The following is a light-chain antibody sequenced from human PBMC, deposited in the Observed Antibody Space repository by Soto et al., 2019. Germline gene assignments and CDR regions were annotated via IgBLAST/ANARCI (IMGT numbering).Light chain of an antibody. CDR1: QSISSW. Sequence: DIPITQSPSTLSASVGDRVTITCRASQSISSWLAWYQQKPGKAPKLLIYAASSLQSGVPSRFSGSGSGTEFTLTISSLQPEDFATYYCQHYNSYSEAFGQGTKVDI. CDR3: QHYNSYSEA. J-gene: IGKJ1*01. CDR2: AAS. V-gene: IGKV1-5*01.